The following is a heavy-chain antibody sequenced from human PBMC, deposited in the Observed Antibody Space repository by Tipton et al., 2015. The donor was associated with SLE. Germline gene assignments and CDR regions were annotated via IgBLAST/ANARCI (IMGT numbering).Heavy chain of an antibody. CDR2: ITSDGSST. CDR3: VSTFSGMDV. J-gene: IGHJ6*02. Sequence: SLRLSCEASGFTIGDYWMFWVRQVPGKGLLWVAVITSDGSSTTYADSVRGRFTISRDNAKNTLYLQMNSLRAEDTAVYYCVSTFSGMDVWGQGTTVTVSS. CDR1: GFTIGDYW. V-gene: IGHV3-74*01. D-gene: IGHD3-16*01.